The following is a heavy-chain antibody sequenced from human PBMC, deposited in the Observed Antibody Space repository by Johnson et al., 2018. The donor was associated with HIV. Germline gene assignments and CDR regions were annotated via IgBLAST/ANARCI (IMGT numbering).Heavy chain of an antibody. CDR1: GFTFSSYG. D-gene: IGHD2-8*02. CDR2: IWYDGSNK. Sequence: QVQLVESGGGVVQPGRSLRLSCAASGFTFSSYGMHWVRQAPGKGLEWVAVIWYDGSNKYYADSVKGRFTISRDNSKNTLYLQMNSLRAEDTAVYYCARVGLGGVPWTLDSWGQGTMVTVSS. CDR3: ARVGLGGVPWTLDS. V-gene: IGHV3-33*01. J-gene: IGHJ3*02.